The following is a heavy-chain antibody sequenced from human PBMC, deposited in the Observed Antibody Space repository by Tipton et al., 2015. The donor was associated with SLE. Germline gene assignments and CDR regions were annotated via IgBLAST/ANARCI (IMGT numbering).Heavy chain of an antibody. J-gene: IGHJ6*02. Sequence: TLSLTCTVSGGSISSFYWSWIRQPPGKGLEWIGYVYYTGNTNYNPSLKSRVAISIDTSKKQFSLRLSSVTAADTAVYYCARSPYYYDAMDVWGQGTAVTVSS. CDR2: VYYTGNT. CDR3: ARSPYYYDAMDV. V-gene: IGHV4-59*01. CDR1: GGSISSFY.